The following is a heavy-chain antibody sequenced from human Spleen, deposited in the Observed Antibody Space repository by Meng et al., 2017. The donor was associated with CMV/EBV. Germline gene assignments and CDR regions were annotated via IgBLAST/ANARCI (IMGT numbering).Heavy chain of an antibody. CDR3: AKESYSSGSIYYYYGMDV. CDR1: GFTFSSYE. J-gene: IGHJ6*02. D-gene: IGHD3-22*01. Sequence: GGSLRLSCAASGFTFSSYEMNWVRQAPGKGLEWVSAISGSGGSTYYADSVKGRFTISRDNSKNTLYLQMNSLRAEDTAVYYCAKESYSSGSIYYYYGMDVWGQGTTVTVSS. CDR2: ISGSGGST. V-gene: IGHV3-23*01.